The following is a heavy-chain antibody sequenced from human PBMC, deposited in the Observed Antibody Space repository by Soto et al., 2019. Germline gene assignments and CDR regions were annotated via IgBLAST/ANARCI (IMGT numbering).Heavy chain of an antibody. J-gene: IGHJ4*02. CDR1: GFTFSSYW. D-gene: IGHD3-22*01. CDR3: AREEPGYYDSSGQYYFDY. Sequence: GGSLRLSCAASGFTFSSYWMSWVRQAPGKGLEWVANIKQDGSEKYYVDSVKGRFTISRDNAKNSLYLQMNSLRAEDTAVYYCAREEPGYYDSSGQYYFDYWGQGTLVTVSS. CDR2: IKQDGSEK. V-gene: IGHV3-7*04.